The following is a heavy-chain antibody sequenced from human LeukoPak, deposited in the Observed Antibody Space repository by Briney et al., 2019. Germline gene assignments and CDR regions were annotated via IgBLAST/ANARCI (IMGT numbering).Heavy chain of an antibody. CDR2: IYYSGGT. Sequence: SETLSLTCTVSGGSISSYYWSWIRQPPGKGLEWIGYIYYSGGTNYNPSLKSRVTISVDTSKNQFSLKLSSVTAADTAVYYCARLRTVTGLDYWGQGTLVTVSS. J-gene: IGHJ4*02. D-gene: IGHD4-17*01. CDR1: GGSISSYY. V-gene: IGHV4-59*01. CDR3: ARLRTVTGLDY.